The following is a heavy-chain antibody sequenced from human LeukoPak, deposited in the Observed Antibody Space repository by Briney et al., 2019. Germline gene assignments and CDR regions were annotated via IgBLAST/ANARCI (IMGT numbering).Heavy chain of an antibody. D-gene: IGHD6-13*01. CDR2: IGTAGEI. Sequence: PGGSLRLSCAASGFTFSSYDIHWVRQATGKGLEWVSGIGTAGEIYYRGSVKGRFTISRENAKNSLYLQMNSLRAGDTAVYYCARAAYSSAWYSRYFDLWGRGTLVTVSS. CDR3: ARAAYSSAWYSRYFDL. CDR1: GFTFSSYD. J-gene: IGHJ2*01. V-gene: IGHV3-13*01.